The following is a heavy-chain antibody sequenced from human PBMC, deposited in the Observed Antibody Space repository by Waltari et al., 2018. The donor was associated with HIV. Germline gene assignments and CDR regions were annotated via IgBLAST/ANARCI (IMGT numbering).Heavy chain of an antibody. Sequence: QVQLQQWGAGLLKPSETLSLTCAVYGGSFSGSYWSWIRQPPGKGLEWIGEINHSGSTNYNPSLKSRVTISVDTSKNQFSLKLSSVTAADTAVYYCARGGIFGVVIIPYYFDYWGQGTLVTVSS. CDR1: GGSFSGSY. J-gene: IGHJ4*02. V-gene: IGHV4-34*01. CDR3: ARGGIFGVVIIPYYFDY. D-gene: IGHD3-3*01. CDR2: INHSGST.